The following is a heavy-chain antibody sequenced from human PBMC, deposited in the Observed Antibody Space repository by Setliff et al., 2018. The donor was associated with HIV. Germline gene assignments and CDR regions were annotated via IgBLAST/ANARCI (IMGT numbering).Heavy chain of an antibody. V-gene: IGHV4-59*11. CDR2: ISYSGRT. D-gene: IGHD3-16*02. CDR1: GASITTHY. CDR3: ARMKYYDYTWGSSRPTFDY. Sequence: SETLSLTCAVSGASITTHYWGWIRQPPGKGLQWIAHISYSGRTTYSPSLKRRVTLSLDTSNNQISMRLTSVTAADTAFDYCARMKYYDYTWGSSRPTFDYWGLGTLVTVSS. J-gene: IGHJ4*02.